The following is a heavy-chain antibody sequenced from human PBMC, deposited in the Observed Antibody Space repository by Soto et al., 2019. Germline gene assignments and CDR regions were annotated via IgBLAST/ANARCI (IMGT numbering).Heavy chain of an antibody. CDR1: GFDFSNSW. J-gene: IGHJ6*02. CDR3: AKDTVDAMDV. Sequence: EVQLVESGGGLVQPGGSLRLSCAASGFDFSNSWIHWVRQGPGKGLVWLSHINSDGSGTTYADSVKGRFTISRDNAKNTVYLQMNSLRAEETAVYYCAKDTVDAMDVWGQGPTVTVSS. D-gene: IGHD2-15*01. CDR2: INSDGSGT. V-gene: IGHV3-74*01.